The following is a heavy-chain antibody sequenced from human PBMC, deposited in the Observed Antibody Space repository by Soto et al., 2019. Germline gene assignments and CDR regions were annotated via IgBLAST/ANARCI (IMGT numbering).Heavy chain of an antibody. Sequence: QVPLVQSGAEVKKPGASVKVSCKASGYTFTSYGISWVRQAPGQGLEWMGWISAYNGNTNYAQKLQGRVTMTTDTSTSTAYMELRSLRSDDTAVYYCARDREELLWCGELERSQGIPFDYWGQGTLVTVSS. J-gene: IGHJ4*02. CDR2: ISAYNGNT. CDR3: ARDREELLWCGELERSQGIPFDY. CDR1: GYTFTSYG. D-gene: IGHD3-10*01. V-gene: IGHV1-18*01.